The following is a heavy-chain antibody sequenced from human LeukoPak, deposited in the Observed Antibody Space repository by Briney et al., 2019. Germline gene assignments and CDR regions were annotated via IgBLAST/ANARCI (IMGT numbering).Heavy chain of an antibody. J-gene: IGHJ4*02. CDR2: IYYSGST. CDR1: GGSISSSSYY. D-gene: IGHD6-19*01. Sequence: SETLSLTCTVSGGSISSSSYYWGWIRQPPGKGLEWIGSIYYSGSTYYNPSLKSRVTISVDTSKNQFSLKLSSVTAADTAVYYCARRYGWAFDYWGQGTLVTVSS. CDR3: ARRYGWAFDY. V-gene: IGHV4-39*07.